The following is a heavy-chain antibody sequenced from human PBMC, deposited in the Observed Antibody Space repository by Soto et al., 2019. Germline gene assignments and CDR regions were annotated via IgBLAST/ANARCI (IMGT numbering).Heavy chain of an antibody. D-gene: IGHD3-22*01. Sequence: SETLSLTCTVSGGSISSYYWSWIRQPPGKGLEWIGYTYYSGSTNYNPSLKSRVTISVDTSKNQFSLKLSSVTAADTAVYYCARGCYDSSGYYVGDAFDIWGQGTMVTVSS. CDR3: ARGCYDSSGYYVGDAFDI. V-gene: IGHV4-59*01. J-gene: IGHJ3*02. CDR2: TYYSGST. CDR1: GGSISSYY.